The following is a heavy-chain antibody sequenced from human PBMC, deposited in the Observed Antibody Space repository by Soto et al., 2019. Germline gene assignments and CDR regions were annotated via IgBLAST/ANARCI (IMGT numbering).Heavy chain of an antibody. CDR3: AKEHSSGCFDY. V-gene: IGHV3-30*18. J-gene: IGHJ4*02. CDR1: GFTFSSYR. CDR2: ISYDGSNK. D-gene: IGHD3-22*01. Sequence: AGSLRLSCAASGFTFSSYRMRGVRQAPGKGLEWVAVISYDGSNKYYADSVKGRFTISRDNSKNTLYLQMNSLRAEDTAVYYCAKEHSSGCFDYWGQGTLVTVSS.